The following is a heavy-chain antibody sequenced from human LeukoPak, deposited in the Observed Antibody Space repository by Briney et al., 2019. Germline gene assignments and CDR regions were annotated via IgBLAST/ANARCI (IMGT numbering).Heavy chain of an antibody. Sequence: ASETLSLTCAVYGGSFSGYYWSWIRQPPGKGLEWIGEINHSGSTNYNPSLKSRVTISVDTSKNQFSLKLSSVTAADTAVYYCASLSYYDSSGYYSYFDYWGQGTLVTVSS. D-gene: IGHD3-22*01. J-gene: IGHJ4*02. CDR1: GGSFSGYY. CDR3: ASLSYYDSSGYYSYFDY. CDR2: INHSGST. V-gene: IGHV4-34*01.